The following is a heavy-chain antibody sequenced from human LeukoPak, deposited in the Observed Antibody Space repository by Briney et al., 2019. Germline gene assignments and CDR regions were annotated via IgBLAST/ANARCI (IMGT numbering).Heavy chain of an antibody. Sequence: SETLSLTCAVYGGSFSGHYWSWIRQPPGKGLEWIGEINHSKNTNYNPSLESRVTISLDTSRNQFSLRLNSVTAADTAVYYCAKSNGYGLVDIWGQGTMVTVSS. V-gene: IGHV4-34*01. J-gene: IGHJ3*02. CDR2: INHSKNT. D-gene: IGHD3-10*01. CDR3: AKSNGYGLVDI. CDR1: GGSFSGHY.